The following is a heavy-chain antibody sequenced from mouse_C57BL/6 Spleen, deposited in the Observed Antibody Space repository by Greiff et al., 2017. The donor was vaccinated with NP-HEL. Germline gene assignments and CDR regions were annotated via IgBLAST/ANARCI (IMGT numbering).Heavy chain of an antibody. D-gene: IGHD1-1*01. CDR3: AREDYGSSYGAMDY. V-gene: IGHV2-6*03. Sequence: VKVVESGPGLVAPSQSLSITCTVSGFSLTSYGVHWVRQPPGKGLEWLVVIWSDGSTTYNSALKSRLSISKDNSKSQVFLKMNSLQTDDTAMYYCAREDYGSSYGAMDYWGQGTSVTVSS. CDR2: IWSDGST. J-gene: IGHJ4*01. CDR1: GFSLTSYG.